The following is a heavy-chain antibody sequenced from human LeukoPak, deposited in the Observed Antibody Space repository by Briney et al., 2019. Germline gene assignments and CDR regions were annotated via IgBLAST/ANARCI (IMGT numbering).Heavy chain of an antibody. CDR3: ARLGSGNAFDI. D-gene: IGHD3-10*01. V-gene: IGHV4-30-2*01. CDR2: IYHSGST. J-gene: IGHJ3*02. Sequence: SETLSLTCAVPGGSISSGGYSWSWIRQPPGKCLEWIGYIYHSGSTYYNPSLKSRVTISVDRSKNQFSLKLSSVTAADTDVYYCARLGSGNAFDIWGQGTMVTVSS. CDR1: GGSISSGGYS.